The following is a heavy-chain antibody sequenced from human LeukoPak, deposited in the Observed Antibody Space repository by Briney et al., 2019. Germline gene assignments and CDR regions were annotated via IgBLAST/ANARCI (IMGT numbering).Heavy chain of an antibody. CDR1: GFTFDDYA. V-gene: IGHV3-9*01. CDR3: ARDPAIQAWLSAYYFDY. CDR2: ISWNSGSI. Sequence: GGSLRLSCAASGFTFDDYAMHWVRQAPGKGLEWVSGISWNSGSIGYADSVKGRFTISRDNAKNSLYLQMNSLRAEDTAVYYCARDPAIQAWLSAYYFDYWGQGTLVTVSS. J-gene: IGHJ4*02. D-gene: IGHD5-18*01.